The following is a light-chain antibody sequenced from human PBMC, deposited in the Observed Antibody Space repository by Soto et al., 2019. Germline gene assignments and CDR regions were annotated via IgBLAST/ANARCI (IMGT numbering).Light chain of an antibody. CDR3: QQTYSTPFT. CDR2: SAS. CDR1: QSVNRY. V-gene: IGKV1-39*01. Sequence: DIQVTQSPPSLSASVRDRVTITCRTSQSVNRYLNWYQQKPGRAPKLLIYSASSLQSGVPSRFSGSFSGTDFTLTISSLQPEDVATYYCQQTYSTPFTFGPVTKVDVK. J-gene: IGKJ3*01.